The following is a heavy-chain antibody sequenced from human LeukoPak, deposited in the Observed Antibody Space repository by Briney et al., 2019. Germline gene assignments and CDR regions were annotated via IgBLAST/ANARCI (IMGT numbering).Heavy chain of an antibody. J-gene: IGHJ4*02. D-gene: IGHD4-17*01. CDR3: AHRLSNGYGDYFDY. CDR2: IYWDDDK. CDR1: GFSLSTGGVG. V-gene: IGHV2-5*02. Sequence: SGPTLVKPTQTPTLTCTFSGFSLSTGGVGVGWIRQPPGKALEWLAPIYWDDDKRYSPSLKSRLTITKDTSKNQVVLTMTNIDPVDTATYYCAHRLSNGYGDYFDYWGQGTLVTISS.